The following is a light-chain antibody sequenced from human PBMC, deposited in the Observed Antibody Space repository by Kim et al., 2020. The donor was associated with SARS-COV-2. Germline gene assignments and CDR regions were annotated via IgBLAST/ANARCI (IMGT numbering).Light chain of an antibody. CDR1: SGSIASNY. CDR3: QSYGSSNSWV. J-gene: IGLJ3*02. V-gene: IGLV6-57*02. Sequence: NFMLTQPHSVSESPGKTVTISCTGSSGSIASNYVQWYQQRPGSAPTTVIYEDNQRPSGVPDRFSGSIDSSSNSASLTISGLKTEDEADYYCQSYGSSNSWVFGGGTQLTVL. CDR2: EDN.